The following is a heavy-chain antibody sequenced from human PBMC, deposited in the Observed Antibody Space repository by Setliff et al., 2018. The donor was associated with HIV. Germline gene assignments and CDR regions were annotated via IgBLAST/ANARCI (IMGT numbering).Heavy chain of an antibody. D-gene: IGHD6-19*01. V-gene: IGHV1-2*02. Sequence: ASVKVSCKASGYTFTDYDIHWVRQAPGQGLEWMGWINPNYGITNYAQKFQGRVTMTRDMSIKTAYMDLTSLGSDDMAIYYCARGXXGWYLDYLGQGALVTXSS. CDR3: ARGXXGWYLDY. J-gene: IGHJ4*02. CDR1: GYTFTDYD. CDR2: INPNYGIT.